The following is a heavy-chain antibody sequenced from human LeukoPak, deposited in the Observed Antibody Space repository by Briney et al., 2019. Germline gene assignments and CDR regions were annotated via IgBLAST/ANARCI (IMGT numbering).Heavy chain of an antibody. CDR3: AKGRDGYNTGLFDY. V-gene: IGHV3-9*01. D-gene: IGHD5-24*01. J-gene: IGHJ4*02. Sequence: PGGSLRLSCAASGFTFDDYAMHWVRQAPGKGLEWVSGISWNSGSIGYADSVKGRFTISRDNAKNSLYLQMNSLRAEDTALYYCAKGRDGYNTGLFDYWGQGTLVTVSS. CDR2: ISWNSGSI. CDR1: GFTFDDYA.